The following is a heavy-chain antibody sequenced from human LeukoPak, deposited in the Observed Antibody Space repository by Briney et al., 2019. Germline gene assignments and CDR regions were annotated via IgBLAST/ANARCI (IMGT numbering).Heavy chain of an antibody. CDR2: IYYSGST. CDR3: ARHLAYSSSSTFDI. Sequence: PSETLSLTCTVSGGSISSSSYYWGWLRQPPGTGLEWIGSIYYSGSTYYNPSIKSRVTISVDTSKNQFSLKLSSVTAADTAVYYCARHLAYSSSSTFDIWGEGTMVTVSS. V-gene: IGHV4-39*01. J-gene: IGHJ3*02. D-gene: IGHD6-6*01. CDR1: GGSISSSSYY.